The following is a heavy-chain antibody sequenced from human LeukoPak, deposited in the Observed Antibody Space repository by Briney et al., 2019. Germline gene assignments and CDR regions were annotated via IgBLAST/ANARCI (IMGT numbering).Heavy chain of an antibody. Sequence: PGGPLRLSYAASVYTFRSYSMNWVRQSTKRGLEWVFSINSSISYIYYIDSVKERFTISRDNAKNSLYLQMNSLRAEDTTVYYCARDSSITMVRGGILDPWGQGTLVTVSS. CDR3: ARDSSITMVRGGILDP. CDR2: INSSISYI. D-gene: IGHD3-10*01. J-gene: IGHJ5*02. V-gene: IGHV3-21*01. CDR1: VYTFRSYS.